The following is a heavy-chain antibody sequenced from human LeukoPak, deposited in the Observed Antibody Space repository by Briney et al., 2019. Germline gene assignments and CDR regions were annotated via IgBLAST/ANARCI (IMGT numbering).Heavy chain of an antibody. J-gene: IGHJ2*01. CDR2: IKQDGSEK. V-gene: IGHV3-7*04. Sequence: GGSLRLSCAASGFTINTYWMSWVRQAPGKGLEWVANIKQDGSEKYYVDSVKGRFTISRDNAKTSVDLQMNSLKADDTAVYYCARDWSVRTDWYFDLWGRGTLVTVSS. CDR3: ARDWSVRTDWYFDL. D-gene: IGHD3-3*01. CDR1: GFTINTYW.